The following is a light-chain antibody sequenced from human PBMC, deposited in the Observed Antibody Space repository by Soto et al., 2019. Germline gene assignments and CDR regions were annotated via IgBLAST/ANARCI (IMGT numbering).Light chain of an antibody. J-gene: IGKJ2*01. V-gene: IGKV4-1*01. CDR2: WAS. CDR3: QQYYSPPYT. CDR1: QSVLYSSNNKNY. Sequence: DIVMTQSPDSLAVSLGERATINCKSSQSVLYSSNNKNYLGWYQQKPGQTPKLLIYWASTRHSGVPDRFSGSGTGTDFTLTISSLQAEDVAVYYCQQYYSPPYTFGQGTRLEIK.